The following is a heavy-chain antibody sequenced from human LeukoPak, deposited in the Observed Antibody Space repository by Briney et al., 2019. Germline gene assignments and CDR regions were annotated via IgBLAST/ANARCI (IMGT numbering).Heavy chain of an antibody. D-gene: IGHD2-8*01. CDR3: ARVSSVYIKDHYYYMDV. CDR2: IYYSGST. CDR1: GGSIDSSSHY. Sequence: SETLSLTCSVAGGSIDSSSHYWAWIRQPPGKGLEWVGSIYYSGSTHYSSSLKSRLTMSVDTSKKQFSLRLTSVTAADTAMYYCARVSSVYIKDHYYYMDVWGKGTTV. V-gene: IGHV4-39*07. J-gene: IGHJ6*03.